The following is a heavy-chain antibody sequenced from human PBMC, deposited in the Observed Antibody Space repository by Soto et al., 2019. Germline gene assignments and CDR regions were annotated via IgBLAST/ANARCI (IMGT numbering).Heavy chain of an antibody. V-gene: IGHV3-23*01. Sequence: EVQLLESGGGLVQPGGSLRLSCAASGFTFSSYAMSWVRQAPGKGLEWVSAISGSGGSTYYADSVKGRFTISRDNSKNTLYLQMNSLRAEDTAVYYCAEAYYYDSSGYSYGMDVWGQGTTVTVSS. CDR1: GFTFSSYA. CDR3: AEAYYYDSSGYSYGMDV. D-gene: IGHD3-22*01. J-gene: IGHJ6*02. CDR2: ISGSGGST.